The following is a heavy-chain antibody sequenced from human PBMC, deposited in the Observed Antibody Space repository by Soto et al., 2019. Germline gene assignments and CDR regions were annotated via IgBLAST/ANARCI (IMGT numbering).Heavy chain of an antibody. CDR1: GGSISSYY. J-gene: IGHJ3*02. Sequence: SETLSLTCTVSGGSISSYYWSWIRQPPGKGLEWIGYIYYSGSTNYNPSLKSRVTISVDTSKNQFSLKLSSVTAADTAVYYCERDGYYDDSSGYSDDDFHIWGQGTMV. CDR2: IYYSGST. D-gene: IGHD3-22*01. CDR3: ERDGYYDDSSGYSDDDFHI. V-gene: IGHV4-59*01.